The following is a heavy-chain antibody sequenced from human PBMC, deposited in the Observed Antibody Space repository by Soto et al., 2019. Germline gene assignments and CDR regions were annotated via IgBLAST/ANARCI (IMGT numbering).Heavy chain of an antibody. CDR1: GGSVSSGSYY. J-gene: IGHJ6*02. V-gene: IGHV4-61*01. CDR3: ARVNCTNGVCYPDYYYYYGTDV. Sequence: SETLSLTCTVSGGSVSSGSYYWSWIRQPPGKGLEWIGYIYYSGSTNYNPSLKSRVTISVDTSKNQFSLKLSSVTAADTAVYYCARVNCTNGVCYPDYYYYYGTDVWGQGTTVTVSS. CDR2: IYYSGST. D-gene: IGHD2-8*01.